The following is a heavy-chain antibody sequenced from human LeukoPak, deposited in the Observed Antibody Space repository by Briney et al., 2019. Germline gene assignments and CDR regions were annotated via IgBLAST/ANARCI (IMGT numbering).Heavy chain of an antibody. Sequence: KPGGSLRLSCAASGFTFSDYYMSWIRPAPGKGLEWVSYISSSGSTIYYADSVKGRFTISRDNAKNSLYLQMNSLRAEDTAVYYCARAIVVPAARGYYMDVWGKGTTVTVSS. CDR3: ARAIVVPAARGYYMDV. V-gene: IGHV3-11*04. CDR1: GFTFSDYY. J-gene: IGHJ6*03. CDR2: ISSSGSTI. D-gene: IGHD2-2*01.